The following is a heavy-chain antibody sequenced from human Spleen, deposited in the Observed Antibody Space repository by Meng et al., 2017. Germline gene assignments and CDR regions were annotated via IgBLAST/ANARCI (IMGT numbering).Heavy chain of an antibody. Sequence: GESLKISCAASKFTFSSYEMNWVRQAPGKGLEWVSYISGSGSTIYYADSVKGRFTISRDNAKNSLYLQMNSLRAEDMAVYYCARAFCGGDCFSAYYFDYWGQGTLVTVSS. CDR3: ARAFCGGDCFSAYYFDY. V-gene: IGHV3-48*03. CDR2: ISGSGSTI. J-gene: IGHJ4*02. CDR1: KFTFSSYE. D-gene: IGHD2-21*02.